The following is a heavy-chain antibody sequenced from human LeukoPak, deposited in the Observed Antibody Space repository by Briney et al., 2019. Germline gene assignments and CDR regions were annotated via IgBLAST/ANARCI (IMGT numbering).Heavy chain of an antibody. V-gene: IGHV3-48*01. CDR2: ISSSSSTI. Sequence: GGSLRLSCAASGFTFSTYSMNWVRQAPGKGLEWVSYISSSSSTIYYADSVKGRFTISRDNAKNSRYLQMNSLRAEDTAVYYCARTLDQCGQGTLFTVSS. CDR1: GFTFSTYS. J-gene: IGHJ5*02. CDR3: ARTLDQ.